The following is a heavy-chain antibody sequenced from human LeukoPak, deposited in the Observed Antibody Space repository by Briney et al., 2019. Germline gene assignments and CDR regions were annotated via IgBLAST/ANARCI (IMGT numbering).Heavy chain of an antibody. J-gene: IGHJ5*02. CDR3: ARGGIDIVTVPVSNWFDP. CDR2: SSPYNGKT. Sequence: GASVKVSCKASGYSFINYVITWVRQAPGQGLEWIGWSSPYNGKTNYAQKFQGRVTMPTDTSTDTAYMELRSLRSDDTAVYYCARGGIDIVTVPVSNWFDPWGQGTLVTVSS. CDR1: GYSFINYV. D-gene: IGHD2-2*01. V-gene: IGHV1-18*01.